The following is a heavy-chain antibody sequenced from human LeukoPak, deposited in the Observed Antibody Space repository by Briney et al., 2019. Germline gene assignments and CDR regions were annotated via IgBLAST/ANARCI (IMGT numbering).Heavy chain of an antibody. Sequence: GGSLRLSCAASGFTFSSNYMSWVRQAPGKGLEWVSVIYSGGSTYYTDSVKGGFTISRDNSKSTLYIQMKSLKAEDTAVYYCARAKPKNMVRGLIMRRESRYYFDYWGQGTLVTVSS. CDR1: GFTFSSNY. CDR3: ARAKPKNMVRGLIMRRESRYYFDY. CDR2: IYSGGST. V-gene: IGHV3-53*01. J-gene: IGHJ4*02. D-gene: IGHD3-10*01.